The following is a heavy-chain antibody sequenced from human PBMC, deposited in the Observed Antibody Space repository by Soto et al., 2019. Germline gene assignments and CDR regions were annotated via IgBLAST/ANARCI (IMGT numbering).Heavy chain of an antibody. D-gene: IGHD6-19*01. V-gene: IGHV3-48*01. CDR3: AKHRNSGWYQPEYFQH. J-gene: IGHJ1*01. CDR2: ISRSSSTI. CDR1: GFTFSNYS. Sequence: EVQLVESGGGLVQPGGSLRLSCAASGFTFSNYSMNWVRQAPGKGLEWVSYISRSSSTIYYADSVKGRFTISRDNAKNSLYLQMNSLRAEDTAVYYCAKHRNSGWYQPEYFQHWGQGTLVTVSS.